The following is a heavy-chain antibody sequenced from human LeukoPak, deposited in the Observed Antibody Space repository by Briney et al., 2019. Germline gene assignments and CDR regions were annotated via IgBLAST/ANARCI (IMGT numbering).Heavy chain of an antibody. CDR3: AREYCSSTSCYTGTHMDV. CDR1: GYTFTSYY. CDR2: INPSGGST. D-gene: IGHD2-2*02. J-gene: IGHJ6*03. V-gene: IGHV1-46*01. Sequence: ASVKVSCKASGYTFTSYYMHWVRQAPGQGLEWMGIINPSGGSTSYAQKFQGRVTMTSDMSTSTVYMELSSLRSEDTAVYYCAREYCSSTSCYTGTHMDVWGKGTTVTVSS.